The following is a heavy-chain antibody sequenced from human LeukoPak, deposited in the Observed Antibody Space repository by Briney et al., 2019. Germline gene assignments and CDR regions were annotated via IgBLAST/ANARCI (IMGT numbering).Heavy chain of an antibody. CDR2: IIPIFGTA. V-gene: IGHV1-69*06. CDR3: ARDYGYYDSSGYYYYFDY. Sequence: ASVKVSCKASGGTFSSYAISWVRQAPGQGLEWMGGIIPIFGTANYAQKFQGRVTITADKSTSTAYMELSSLGSEDTAVYYCARDYGYYDSSGYYYYFDYWGQGTLVTVSS. D-gene: IGHD3-22*01. J-gene: IGHJ4*02. CDR1: GGTFSSYA.